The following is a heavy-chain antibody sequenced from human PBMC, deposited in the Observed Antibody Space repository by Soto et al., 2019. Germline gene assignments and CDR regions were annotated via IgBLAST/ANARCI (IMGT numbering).Heavy chain of an antibody. J-gene: IGHJ4*02. Sequence: GASVKVSCKASGYTFTSYYMHWVRQAPGQGLEWMGIINPSGGSTSYAQKFQGRVTMTRDTSTSTVYMELSSLRSEDTAVYYCAGGYCRAGSCYPTLDYWGQGTLVTVSS. D-gene: IGHD2-15*01. CDR3: AGGYCRAGSCYPTLDY. V-gene: IGHV1-46*01. CDR1: GYTFTSYY. CDR2: INPSGGST.